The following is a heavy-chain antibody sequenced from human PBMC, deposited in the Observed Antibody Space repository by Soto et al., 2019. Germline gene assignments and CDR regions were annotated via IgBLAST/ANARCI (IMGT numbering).Heavy chain of an antibody. V-gene: IGHV3-74*01. CDR2: INSDGTKT. Sequence: EVQLVESGGTLVQPGGSLRLSCAASGFTFNTYWMHWVRQAPGKGLVWVSRINSDGTKTTYADSVKGRFTISRDNAKNTVYLQMNSLRAEDTAMYYCATVATNSYNWLEPWGQGTLVTVSS. D-gene: IGHD5-12*01. J-gene: IGHJ5*02. CDR3: ATVATNSYNWLEP. CDR1: GFTFNTYW.